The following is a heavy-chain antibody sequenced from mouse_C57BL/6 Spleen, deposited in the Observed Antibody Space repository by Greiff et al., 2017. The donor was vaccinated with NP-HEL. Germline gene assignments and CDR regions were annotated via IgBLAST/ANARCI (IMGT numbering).Heavy chain of an antibody. J-gene: IGHJ2*01. CDR2: IYPGSGST. D-gene: IGHD3-2*02. Sequence: QVQLQQSGAELVKPGASVKMSCKASGYTFTSYWITWVKQWPGQGLEWIGDIYPGSGSTNYNEKFKSKATLTVDTSSSTAYMQLSSLTSEDSAVYYCARSGQTAQATFDYWGQGTTLTVSS. V-gene: IGHV1-55*01. CDR1: GYTFTSYW. CDR3: ARSGQTAQATFDY.